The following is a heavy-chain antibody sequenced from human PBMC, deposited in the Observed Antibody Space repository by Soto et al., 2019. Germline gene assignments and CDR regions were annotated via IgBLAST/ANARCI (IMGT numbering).Heavy chain of an antibody. CDR3: ARDYVTIFGVVIPFDY. D-gene: IGHD3-3*01. Sequence: ASVKVSCKASGYTFTSYAMHWVLQAPGQRLEWMGWINAGNGNTKYSQKFQGRVNITRDTSASTAYMELSSLRSEDTAVYYCARDYVTIFGVVIPFDYWGQGTLVTVSS. CDR2: INAGNGNT. V-gene: IGHV1-3*01. CDR1: GYTFTSYA. J-gene: IGHJ4*02.